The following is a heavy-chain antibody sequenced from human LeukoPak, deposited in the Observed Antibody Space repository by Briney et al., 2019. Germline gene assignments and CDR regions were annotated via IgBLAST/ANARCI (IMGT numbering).Heavy chain of an antibody. CDR1: GFTFSSYA. D-gene: IGHD3-10*01. V-gene: IGHV3-23*01. CDR2: ISGSGGST. CDR3: AKGLFDPRYYYGSGSYGAFDI. J-gene: IGHJ3*02. Sequence: GGSLRLSCAASGFTFSSYAMSWVRQAPGKGLEWVSGISGSGGSTHYADSVKGRFPISRDNSKNTLYLQMNSLKAEDTAVYYCAKGLFDPRYYYGSGSYGAFDIWGQGTMVIVSS.